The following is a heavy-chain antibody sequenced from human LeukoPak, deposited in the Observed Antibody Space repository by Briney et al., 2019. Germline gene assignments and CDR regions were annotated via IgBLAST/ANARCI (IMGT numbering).Heavy chain of an antibody. Sequence: GRSLRLSCAASGFTFSSYAMHRVRQAPGKGLEWVAVISYDGSNKYYADSVKGRFTISRDNSKNTLYLQMNSLRAEDTAVYYCARDGGLLWFGEFSLGDYYYGMDVWGQGTTVTVSS. D-gene: IGHD3-10*01. V-gene: IGHV3-30*04. J-gene: IGHJ6*02. CDR1: GFTFSSYA. CDR2: ISYDGSNK. CDR3: ARDGGLLWFGEFSLGDYYYGMDV.